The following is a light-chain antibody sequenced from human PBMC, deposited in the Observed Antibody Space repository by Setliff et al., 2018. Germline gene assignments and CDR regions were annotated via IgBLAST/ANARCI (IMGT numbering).Light chain of an antibody. J-gene: IGLJ1*01. CDR1: SSNIGARYD. CDR3: QSYDSSLSGYV. CDR2: ANN. Sequence: QSALTQPPSVSGAPGQTVTISCTGSSSNIGARYDVQWYQQLPGTAPKLLICANNNRPSGVPDRFPGSKSGTSASLAISGLQADDEADYYCQSYDSSLSGYVFGTGTKVTVL. V-gene: IGLV1-40*01.